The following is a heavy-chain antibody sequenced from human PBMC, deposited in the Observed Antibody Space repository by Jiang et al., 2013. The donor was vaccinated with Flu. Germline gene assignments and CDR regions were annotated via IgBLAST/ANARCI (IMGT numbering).Heavy chain of an antibody. V-gene: IGHV4-34*01. D-gene: IGHD2-21*01. Sequence: KPSETLSLTCAVYGGSFSGYYWSWIRQPPGKGLEWIGEINHSGSTNYNPSLKSRVTISVDTSKNQFSLKLSSVTAADTAVYYCARGGLGTYSSTETYYFDYWGQGTLVTVSS. CDR1: GGSFSGYY. CDR3: ARGGLGTYSSTETYYFDY. J-gene: IGHJ4*02. CDR2: INHSGST.